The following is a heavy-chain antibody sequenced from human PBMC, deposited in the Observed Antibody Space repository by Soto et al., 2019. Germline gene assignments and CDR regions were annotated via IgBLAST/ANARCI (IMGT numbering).Heavy chain of an antibody. Sequence: GGSLRLSCAASGFTFSSYGMHRVRQAPGKGLEWVAVIWYDGSNKYYADSVKGRFTISRDNSKNTLYLQMNSLRAEDTAVYYCARDSRFGELYNWGQGTLVTVSS. CDR1: GFTFSSYG. V-gene: IGHV3-33*01. J-gene: IGHJ4*02. D-gene: IGHD3-10*01. CDR2: IWYDGSNK. CDR3: ARDSRFGELYN.